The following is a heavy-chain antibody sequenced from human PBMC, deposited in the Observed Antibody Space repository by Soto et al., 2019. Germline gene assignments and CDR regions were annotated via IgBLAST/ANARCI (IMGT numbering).Heavy chain of an antibody. V-gene: IGHV4-34*01. CDR1: GGSFSGYY. CDR3: ARNQLATPFDY. CDR2: INHSGST. D-gene: IGHD5-12*01. J-gene: IGHJ4*02. Sequence: SETLSLTCAVYGGSFSGYYWSWIRQPPGKGLEWIGEINHSGSTNYNPSLKSRVTISVDTSKNQFSLKLSSVTAADTAVYYCARNQLATPFDYWGQGTLVTVSS.